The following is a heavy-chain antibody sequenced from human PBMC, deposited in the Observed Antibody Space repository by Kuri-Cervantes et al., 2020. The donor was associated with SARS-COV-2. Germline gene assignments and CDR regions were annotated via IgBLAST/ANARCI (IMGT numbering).Heavy chain of an antibody. D-gene: IGHD6-19*01. J-gene: IGHJ4*02. CDR3: ARHSSGSYCDY. Sequence: SGPTLVKPTQTLTLTCTFSGFSLTSTGMCVSWIRQPPGRALEWLAFIDWDDNKYYSTSLETRLTISKDTSKNQVILTTHNMDPADTATYYCARHSSGSYCDYWGQGTPVTVSS. V-gene: IGHV2-70*01. CDR2: IDWDDNK. CDR1: GFSLTSTGMC.